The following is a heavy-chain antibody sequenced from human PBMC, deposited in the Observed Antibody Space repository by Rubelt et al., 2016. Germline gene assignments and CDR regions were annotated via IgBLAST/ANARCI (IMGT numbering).Heavy chain of an antibody. J-gene: IGHJ4*02. V-gene: IGHV1-3*01. CDR1: GYMFSMYP. CDR3: SRWASVHPFDY. CDR2: INAGNGFT. D-gene: IGHD5/OR15-5a*01. Sequence: QVQLVQSGAELKKPGASVKISCTASGYMFSMYPIHWLRQAPGQRPEWMGWINAGNGFTKYSQTFQGRVTINRDTAASTAYMEVSSLSSEDTAFYYWSRWASVHPFDYWGQGTLVTVSS.